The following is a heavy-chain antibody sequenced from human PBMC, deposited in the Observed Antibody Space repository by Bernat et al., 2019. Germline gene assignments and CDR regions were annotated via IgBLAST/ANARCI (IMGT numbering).Heavy chain of an antibody. V-gene: IGHV3-23*01. CDR2: ISGGGGST. J-gene: IGHJ4*02. Sequence: EVQLLESGGGGVQPGGSLRLSWAASGFTFSNYAMSWVRQAPGKGLEWVSAISGGGGSTYYADSVKGRFTISRDNSKNTLYLQMNSLRAEDTAVYYCAKYSYGGDLDYWGQGTLVTVSS. CDR1: GFTFSNYA. D-gene: IGHD5-18*01. CDR3: AKYSYGGDLDY.